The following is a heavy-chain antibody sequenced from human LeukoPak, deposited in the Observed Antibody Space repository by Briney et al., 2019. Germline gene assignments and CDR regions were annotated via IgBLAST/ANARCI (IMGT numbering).Heavy chain of an antibody. V-gene: IGHV3-7*05. D-gene: IGHD5/OR15-5a*01. Sequence: GGSLRLSCAASGFTFGSYWMNWVRQAPGKGLEWVANIKEDGTEIYYLGSVKGRFTISRDNAKNLLFLQMDSLRAEDTAVYSCAAGVYHFDYWGRGTLVAVSS. CDR2: IKEDGTEI. J-gene: IGHJ4*02. CDR1: GFTFGSYW. CDR3: AAGVYHFDY.